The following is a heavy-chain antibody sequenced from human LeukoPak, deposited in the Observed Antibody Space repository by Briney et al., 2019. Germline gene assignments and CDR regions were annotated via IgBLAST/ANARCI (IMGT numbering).Heavy chain of an antibody. Sequence: PSETLSLTCAVYGGSFSGYYWSWIRQPPGKGLEWIGEINHSGSTNCNPSLESRVTISVDTSKNQFSLKLSSVTAADTAVYYCASIAVAAHYFDYWGQGTLVTVSS. D-gene: IGHD6-19*01. CDR3: ASIAVAAHYFDY. CDR1: GGSFSGYY. J-gene: IGHJ4*02. CDR2: INHSGST. V-gene: IGHV4-34*01.